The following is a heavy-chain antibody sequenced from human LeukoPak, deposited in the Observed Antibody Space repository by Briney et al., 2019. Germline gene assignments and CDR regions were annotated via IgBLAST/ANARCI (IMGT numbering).Heavy chain of an antibody. CDR3: AKDDAWGRYKD. J-gene: IGHJ1*01. CDR1: GFTFSSHG. CDR2: ISPSGGIT. D-gene: IGHD3-16*01. V-gene: IGHV3-23*01. Sequence: GGTLRLSCAASGFTFSSHGMNWVRQAPGKGLEWVSGISPSGGITYYTDSVKGRFTISRDNSKNTVSLQMNSLRGDDTAVYYCAKDDAWGRYKDWGQGALVTVSS.